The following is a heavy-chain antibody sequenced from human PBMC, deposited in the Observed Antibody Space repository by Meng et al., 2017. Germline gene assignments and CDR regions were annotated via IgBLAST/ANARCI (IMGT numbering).Heavy chain of an antibody. CDR3: ARGLYGSGSPREYFDY. V-gene: IGHV1-2*06. CDR2: INPNSGGT. D-gene: IGHD3-10*01. Sequence: QGQPVQSGAEVKKPGASVKVSCKASGYTFTGYYMHWVRQAPGQWLEWMGRINPNSGGTNYAQKFQGRVTMTRDTSISTAYMELSRLRSDDTAVYYCARGLYGSGSPREYFDYWGQGTLVTVSS. CDR1: GYTFTGYY. J-gene: IGHJ4*02.